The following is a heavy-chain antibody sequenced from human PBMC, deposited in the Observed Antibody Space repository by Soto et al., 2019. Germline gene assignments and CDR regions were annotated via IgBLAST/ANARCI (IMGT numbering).Heavy chain of an antibody. J-gene: IGHJ4*02. CDR1: GFMFSSYG. D-gene: IGHD3-9*01. Sequence: VGSLRLSCAAAGFMFSSYGMSWVRQAPGKGLQWVATIHPSGGSTHYAESVRGRFTISRNNSRDTLYLQMNSLRAEDTAVYYCAKDPSTGPPDCWGQGALVTVS. V-gene: IGHV3-23*01. CDR2: IHPSGGST. CDR3: AKDPSTGPPDC.